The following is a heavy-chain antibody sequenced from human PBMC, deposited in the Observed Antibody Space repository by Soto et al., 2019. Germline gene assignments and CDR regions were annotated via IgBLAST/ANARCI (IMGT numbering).Heavy chain of an antibody. V-gene: IGHV4-59*01. CDR2: IDETGST. D-gene: IGHD3-3*01. Sequence: QVQLQESGPGLVKPSETLSLTCTVSGDSISSSYWNWIRQAPGKGREWIGYIDETGSTNYNPTLKSRVPLSVDPSNNQYSLKLSSVTAADTAVYYCARGVLEWLLRDSYYYYMDVWGKGTTVTVSS. CDR3: ARGVLEWLLRDSYYYYMDV. CDR1: GDSISSSY. J-gene: IGHJ6*03.